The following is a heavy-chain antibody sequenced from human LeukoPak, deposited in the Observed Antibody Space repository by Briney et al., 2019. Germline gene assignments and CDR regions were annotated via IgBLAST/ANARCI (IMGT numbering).Heavy chain of an antibody. CDR1: GFTFSSYW. J-gene: IGHJ4*02. CDR2: INSDGSST. Sequence: GGSPRLSCAASGFTFSSYWIHWVRQAPGKGLVWVSRINSDGSSTNYADSVKGRFTISRDNAKNTVFLQMNSLRAEDTAVYYCARQSANYFDYWGQGTLVTVSS. D-gene: IGHD2-15*01. V-gene: IGHV3-74*01. CDR3: ARQSANYFDY.